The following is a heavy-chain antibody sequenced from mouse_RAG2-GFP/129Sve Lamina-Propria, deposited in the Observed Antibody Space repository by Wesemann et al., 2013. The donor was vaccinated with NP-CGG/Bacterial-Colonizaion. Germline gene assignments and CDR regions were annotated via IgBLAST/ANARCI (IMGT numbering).Heavy chain of an antibody. CDR1: GYTFTSYW. D-gene: IGHD4-1*01. J-gene: IGHJ1*03. CDR2: IYPGSGST. Sequence: QVQLQQPGAELVRPGTSVKLSCKASGYTFTSYWITWVKQRPGQGLEWIGDIYPGSGSTNYNEKFKGKATLTADKSSSTAYMQFSSLTSEDSAIYYCARSGAGTDYWYFDVWGTGTTVTVSS. CDR3: ARSGAGTDYWYFDV. V-gene: IGHV1-55*01.